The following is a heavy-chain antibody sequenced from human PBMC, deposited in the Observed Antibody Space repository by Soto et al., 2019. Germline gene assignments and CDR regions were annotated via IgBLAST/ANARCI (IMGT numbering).Heavy chain of an antibody. D-gene: IGHD6-13*01. CDR3: SNSPIAVACTPYYLSY. J-gene: IGHJ6*03. CDR2: IRTRGGTT. CDR1: SSA. Sequence: SSAMSYVGQASGKGLEWVSAIRTRGGTTYYADSVKGRFTISRYNSKITLYLQMNGRRAEDTAVYYCSNSPIAVACTPYYLSY. V-gene: IGHV3-23*01.